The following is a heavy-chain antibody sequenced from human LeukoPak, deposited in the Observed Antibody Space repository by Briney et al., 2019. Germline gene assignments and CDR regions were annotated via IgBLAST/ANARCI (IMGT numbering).Heavy chain of an antibody. CDR1: GGSISSGSYY. V-gene: IGHV4-61*02. J-gene: IGHJ5*02. Sequence: SQTLSLTCTVSGGSISSGSYYWSWIRQPAGKGLEWIVRIYTSGSTNYNPSLKSRVTISVDASKNQFSLKLSSVTAADTAVYYCAREAGFWSGVLSIGWFDPWGQGTLVTVSS. CDR2: IYTSGST. D-gene: IGHD3-3*01. CDR3: AREAGFWSGVLSIGWFDP.